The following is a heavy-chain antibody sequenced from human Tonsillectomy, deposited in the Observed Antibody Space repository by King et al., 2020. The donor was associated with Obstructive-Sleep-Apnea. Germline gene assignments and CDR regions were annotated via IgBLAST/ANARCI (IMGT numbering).Heavy chain of an antibody. V-gene: IGHV4-39*07. CDR1: GCSISSSSYY. CDR3: ARQAYGSGSYCDY. D-gene: IGHD3-10*01. CDR2: IYYSGST. J-gene: IGHJ4*02. Sequence: QLQESGPGLVKPSETLSLTCTVSGCSISSSSYYWGWIRQPPGKGLEWIGSIYYSGSTYYNPSLKSRVTISVDTSKNQFSLKLSSVTAADTAVYYCARQAYGSGSYCDYWGQGTLVTVSS.